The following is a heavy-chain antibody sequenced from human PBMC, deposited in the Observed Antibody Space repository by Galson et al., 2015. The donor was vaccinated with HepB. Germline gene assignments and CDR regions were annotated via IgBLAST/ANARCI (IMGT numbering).Heavy chain of an antibody. V-gene: IGHV3-73*01. CDR2: IGNKPNNYAT. D-gene: IGHD3-10*01. CDR1: GFTFRGSA. CDR3: TTSMIQGVIDYYFDY. J-gene: IGHJ4*02. Sequence: SLRLSCAASGFTFRGSAMHWVRQASGKGLEWVGRIGNKPNNYATAYAASVRGRFIISRDDSKNTAYLQMNSLETEDTALYYCTTSMIQGVIDYYFDYWGPGTLVTVSS.